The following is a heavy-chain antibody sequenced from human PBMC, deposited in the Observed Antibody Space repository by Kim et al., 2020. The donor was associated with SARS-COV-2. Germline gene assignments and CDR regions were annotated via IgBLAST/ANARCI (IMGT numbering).Heavy chain of an antibody. CDR3: ARGGEWELPYRY. V-gene: IGHV3-53*01. D-gene: IGHD1-26*01. CDR1: GFTVSSNY. J-gene: IGHJ4*02. Sequence: GGSLRLSCAASGFTVSSNYMSWVRQAPGKGLEWVSVIYSGGSTYYADSVKGRFTISRDNSKNTLNLQMNSLRAEDTAVYYCARGGEWELPYRYWGQGTLVTVSS. CDR2: IYSGGST.